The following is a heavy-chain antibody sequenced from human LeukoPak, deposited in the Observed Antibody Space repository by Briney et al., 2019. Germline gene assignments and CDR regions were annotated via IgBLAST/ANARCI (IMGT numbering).Heavy chain of an antibody. CDR3: ARVKAPYCSSTSCYSSNWFDP. CDR2: INPNSGGT. D-gene: IGHD2-2*02. CDR1: GYTFTGYY. J-gene: IGHJ5*02. Sequence: GASVKVSCKASGYTFTGYYMHWVRQAPGQGLEWMGWINPNSGGTNYAQKFQGRVTMTRDTSISTAYMELSRLRSDDTAVYYCARVKAPYCSSTSCYSSNWFDPWGQGTLVTVSS. V-gene: IGHV1-2*02.